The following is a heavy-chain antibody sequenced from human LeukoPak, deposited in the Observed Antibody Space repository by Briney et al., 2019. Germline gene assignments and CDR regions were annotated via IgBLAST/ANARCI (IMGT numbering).Heavy chain of an antibody. CDR2: IFPGDSDT. CDR3: ATYFAGAETFDI. D-gene: IGHD3-16*01. V-gene: IGHV5-51*01. Sequence: GESLQISCKASGNIITTYWIGWVRQKPGKGLEWMGLIFPGDSDTKYSPSFQGQVTISADKSISTAYLQWSSLKASDTAMYYCATYFAGAETFDIWGQGTMVTVSS. J-gene: IGHJ3*02. CDR1: GNIITTYW.